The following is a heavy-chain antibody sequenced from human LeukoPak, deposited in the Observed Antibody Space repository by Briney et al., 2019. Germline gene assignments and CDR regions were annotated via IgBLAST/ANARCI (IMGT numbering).Heavy chain of an antibody. CDR1: GFTFNIYS. D-gene: IGHD2-2*01. V-gene: IGHV3-30*04. CDR3: ARCIVVIPVVRGGGYYGMDV. CDR2: ISPDGSSE. Sequence: GRSLRLSCAASGFTFNIYSMHWVRQAPGKGLEWVADISPDGSSENYADSVRGRFTTSRDNAKKTLYLQLNSLRPEDTAVYYCARCIVVIPVVRGGGYYGMDVWGQGTTVTVSS. J-gene: IGHJ6*02.